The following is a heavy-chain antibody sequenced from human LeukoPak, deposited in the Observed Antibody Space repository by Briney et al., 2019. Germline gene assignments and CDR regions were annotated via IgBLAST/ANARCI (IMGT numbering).Heavy chain of an antibody. J-gene: IGHJ4*02. CDR1: GFTFSSYG. CDR3: AKGPVVRWSGELFLGLGQYYFDY. Sequence: PGGSLRLSCAASGFTFSSYGMHWVRQAPGKGLEWVAVISYDGSNKYYADSVKGRFTISRDNSKNTLYLQMNSLRAEDTAVYYCAKGPVVRWSGELFLGLGQYYFDYWGQGTLVTVSS. CDR2: ISYDGSNK. D-gene: IGHD3-10*01. V-gene: IGHV3-30*18.